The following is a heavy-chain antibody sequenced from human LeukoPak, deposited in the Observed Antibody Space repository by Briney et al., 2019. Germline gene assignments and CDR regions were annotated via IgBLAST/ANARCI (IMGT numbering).Heavy chain of an antibody. CDR2: IYYSGST. V-gene: IGHV4-59*01. Sequence: SETLSLTCTVSGGSISSYYWSWIRQPPGKGLEWIGYIYYSGSTNYNPSLKSRVTISVDTPKNQFSLKLSSVTAADTAVYYCARGYCSGGSCYSDAYWFDPWGQGTLVTVSS. CDR3: ARGYCSGGSCYSDAYWFDP. D-gene: IGHD2-15*01. J-gene: IGHJ5*02. CDR1: GGSISSYY.